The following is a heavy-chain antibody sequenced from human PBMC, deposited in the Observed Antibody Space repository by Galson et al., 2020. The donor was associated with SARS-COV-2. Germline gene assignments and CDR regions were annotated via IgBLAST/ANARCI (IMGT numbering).Heavy chain of an antibody. V-gene: IGHV3-23*01. CDR2: ISASAYST. CDR3: AHSRGYYDSSSYYYP. CDR1: GFTFSSYA. J-gene: IGHJ5*02. D-gene: IGHD3-22*01. Sequence: GGSLRLSCAASGFTFSSYAMSWVRQAPGKGLEWVSIISASAYSTFYADSVTGRFTISRDDPKNTLYLQMNSLRVEDTAVYYCAHSRGYYDSSSYYYPWGQGTLVTVSS.